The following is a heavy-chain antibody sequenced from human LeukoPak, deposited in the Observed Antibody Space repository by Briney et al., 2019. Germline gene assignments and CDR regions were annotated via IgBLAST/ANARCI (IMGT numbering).Heavy chain of an antibody. CDR3: ARDTYYMDV. J-gene: IGHJ6*03. V-gene: IGHV3-30*03. CDR1: GFTFSSYG. Sequence: GRSLRLSCAASGFTFSSYGMHWVRQAPGKGLEWVAVISYDGSDEYYADSVKGRFTISRDNSKNTLYLQMNSLRSEDTAVYYCARDTYYMDVWGKGTTVTISS. CDR2: ISYDGSDE.